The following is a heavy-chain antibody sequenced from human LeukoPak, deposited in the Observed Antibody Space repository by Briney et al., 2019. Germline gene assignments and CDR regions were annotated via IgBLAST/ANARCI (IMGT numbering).Heavy chain of an antibody. CDR1: GYTFTGYY. J-gene: IGHJ6*02. V-gene: IGHV1-2*04. CDR3: ARGNRGRVVRGAPLYYYGMDV. D-gene: IGHD3-10*01. Sequence: ASVKVSCKASGYTFTGYYMHWVRQAPGQGLEWMGWINPNSGGTTYAQKFQGWVTMTRDTSISTAYMELSRLRSDDTAVYYCARGNRGRVVRGAPLYYYGMDVWGQGTTVTVSS. CDR2: INPNSGGT.